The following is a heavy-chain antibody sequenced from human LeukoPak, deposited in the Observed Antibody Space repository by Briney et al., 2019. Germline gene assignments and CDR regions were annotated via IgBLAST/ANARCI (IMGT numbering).Heavy chain of an antibody. J-gene: IGHJ5*02. CDR1: GFTFSSYS. V-gene: IGHV3-48*01. CDR2: ISSSSSTI. D-gene: IGHD1-26*01. Sequence: GGSLRLSCAASGFTFSSYSLNGVRPAPGKGLGGVSYISSSSSTIYYADSVKGRFTISRDNAKNSLYLQMNSLRAEDTAVYYCAREEVGATTVSWGQGTLVTVSS. CDR3: AREEVGATTVS.